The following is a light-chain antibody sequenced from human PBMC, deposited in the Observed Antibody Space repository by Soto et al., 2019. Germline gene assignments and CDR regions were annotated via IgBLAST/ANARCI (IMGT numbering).Light chain of an antibody. CDR1: SSDVGGYKF. V-gene: IGLV2-8*01. CDR3: SSFTTSSTLVV. CDR2: EVS. Sequence: QSALTQPPSASGSPGQSVTISCTGTSSDVGGYKFVSWYQQHPGKAPKLIIYEVSQRPSGVPDRFSASKSGDTASLTVSGLRAEDEADYYCSSFTTSSTLVVFGGGTQLTVL. J-gene: IGLJ2*01.